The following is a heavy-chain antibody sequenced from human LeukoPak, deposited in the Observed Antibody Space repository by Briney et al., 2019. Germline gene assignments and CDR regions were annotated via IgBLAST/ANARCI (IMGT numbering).Heavy chain of an antibody. CDR2: MNPNSGNT. CDR1: GATFSRYA. V-gene: IGHV1-8*03. D-gene: IGHD6-19*01. J-gene: IGHJ4*02. Sequence: ASVKVSCKASGATFSRYAISWVRQAPGQGLEWMGWMNPNSGNTGYAQKFQGRVTITRNTSISTAYMELSSLRSEDTAVYYCARAGLGNGWDTAPFDYWGQGTLVTVSS. CDR3: ARAGLGNGWDTAPFDY.